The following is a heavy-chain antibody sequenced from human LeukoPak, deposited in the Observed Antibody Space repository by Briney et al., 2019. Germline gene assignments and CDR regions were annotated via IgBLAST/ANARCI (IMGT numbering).Heavy chain of an antibody. CDR1: GFLSGTNA. D-gene: IGHD6-13*01. V-gene: IGHV3-33*01. J-gene: IGHJ4*02. Sequence: GGTLRLSCAASGFLSGTNALHWVRQAPGKGRQWVAVMWYDGSNKFYAESVKGRFTISRDNSKNTLFLHMNSLRAEDMAVYYCARDLGSSWSAIDYWGQGTLVTVSS. CDR3: ARDLGSSWSAIDY. CDR2: MWYDGSNK.